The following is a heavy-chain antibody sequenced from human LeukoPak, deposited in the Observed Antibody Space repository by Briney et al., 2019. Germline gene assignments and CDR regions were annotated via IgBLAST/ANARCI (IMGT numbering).Heavy chain of an antibody. CDR3: ARESKVDTAMVY. CDR2: ISGSGGST. Sequence: GGTLRLSCVASGFTFSTYGMSWVRQAPGKGLEWVSAISGSGGSTYYADSVKGRFTISRDNAKNSLYLQMNSLRAEDTAVYYCARESKVDTAMVYWGQGTLVTVSS. D-gene: IGHD5-18*01. V-gene: IGHV3-23*01. J-gene: IGHJ4*02. CDR1: GFTFSTYG.